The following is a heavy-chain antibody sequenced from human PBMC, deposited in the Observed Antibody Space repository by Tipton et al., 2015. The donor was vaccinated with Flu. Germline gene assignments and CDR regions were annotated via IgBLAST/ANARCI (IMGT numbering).Heavy chain of an antibody. Sequence: SLRLSCAASGFTLSNYWMTWVRQAPGKGLEWVANINQDGSQKHYVDSVKGRFTISRDNPVNSVYLQMNSLRAEDTAVYYCAIDSSEVNGYPRLESWGQGTLVTVSP. D-gene: IGHD2-8*01. CDR2: INQDGSQK. J-gene: IGHJ4*02. CDR1: GFTLSNYW. V-gene: IGHV3-7*01. CDR3: AIDSSEVNGYPRLES.